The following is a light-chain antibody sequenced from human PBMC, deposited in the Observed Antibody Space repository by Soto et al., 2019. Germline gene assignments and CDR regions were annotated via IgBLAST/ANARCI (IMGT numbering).Light chain of an antibody. Sequence: SVWAQSPATLSLSPGERATRACRASQSVSSYLAWCQQRPGQAPRLLIYGASTRAAGIPDRFSGSGSGTDFTLTITRLEPEDSAVYFCQQYTGPPTTFGQGTRLEIK. V-gene: IGKV3-20*01. CDR1: QSVSSY. CDR2: GAS. J-gene: IGKJ5*01. CDR3: QQYTGPPTT.